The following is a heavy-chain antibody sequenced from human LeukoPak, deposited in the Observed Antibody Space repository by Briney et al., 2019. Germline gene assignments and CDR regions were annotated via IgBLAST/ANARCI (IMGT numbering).Heavy chain of an antibody. V-gene: IGHV1-2*02. CDR1: GYTFIGHY. CDR3: ATIKDIVQGGAPYYFDY. J-gene: IGHJ4*02. CDR2: TDPNSGDT. Sequence: APVKVSFKASGYTFIGHYLHWVRQAPGQGLEWMGWTDPNSGDTKYAQKFQGRVTMTRDTSISTAYMELRSLRSDDTAVYFCATIKDIVQGGAPYYFDYWGQGTLVTVSS. D-gene: IGHD2-8*01.